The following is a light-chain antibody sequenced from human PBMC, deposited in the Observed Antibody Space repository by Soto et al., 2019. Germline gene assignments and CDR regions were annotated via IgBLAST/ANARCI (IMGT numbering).Light chain of an antibody. CDR2: DAS. Sequence: EIVMTQSPATLSASPGERATLSCRASQSVSNNFAWYQQQPGQAPRLLIYDASTRATGSPARFSGSGSGTDTTFTISSLQYEDVAVYYCQYYNNWPSSTFGQGTKVEIK. J-gene: IGKJ1*01. CDR1: QSVSNN. CDR3: QYYNNWPSST. V-gene: IGKV3-15*01.